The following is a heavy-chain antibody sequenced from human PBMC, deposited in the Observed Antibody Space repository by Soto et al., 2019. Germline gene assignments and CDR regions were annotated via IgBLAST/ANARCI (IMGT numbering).Heavy chain of an antibody. J-gene: IGHJ4*01. CDR3: ARSPRSIEAGGFDF. Sequence: SETLSLTCAVSGGSISSPNWWTWVRQPPGKGLEWIGEIYHIGSTTFNPSLKSRVTVSVDKSKNHFSLKLSSVTAADTAVYYCARSPRSIEAGGFDFWGQGTLVTVSS. D-gene: IGHD6-13*01. CDR2: IYHIGST. CDR1: GGSISSPNW. V-gene: IGHV4-4*02.